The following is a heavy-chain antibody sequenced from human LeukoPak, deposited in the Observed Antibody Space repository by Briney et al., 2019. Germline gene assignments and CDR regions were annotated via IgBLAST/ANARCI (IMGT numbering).Heavy chain of an antibody. D-gene: IGHD3-10*01. J-gene: IGHJ4*02. Sequence: GGSLGLSCAASGFTFSSYAMSWVRQAPGKGLEWISAISAGGGSTYYADSVKGRCTISRDNSKSTVSLQMSALRAEDTAIYYCAKVAGSGGYFPEYWGQGTLVTVSS. CDR2: ISAGGGST. V-gene: IGHV3-23*01. CDR1: GFTFSSYA. CDR3: AKVAGSGGYFPEY.